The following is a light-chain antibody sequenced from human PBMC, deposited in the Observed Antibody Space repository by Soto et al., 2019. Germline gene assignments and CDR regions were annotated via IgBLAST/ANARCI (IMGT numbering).Light chain of an antibody. J-gene: IGKJ2*01. Sequence: DIQMTQSPSTLSASVGDRVAITCRASQSISSWLAWYQQKPGRAPKLLIYKASSLESGVPSRFSGSGSGTEFTLTISSLQADDFATYYCQQAYTFGQGTKLEIK. CDR2: KAS. CDR1: QSISSW. CDR3: QQAYT. V-gene: IGKV1-5*03.